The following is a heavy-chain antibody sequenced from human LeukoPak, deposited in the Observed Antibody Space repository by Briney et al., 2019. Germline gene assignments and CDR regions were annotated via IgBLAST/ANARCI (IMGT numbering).Heavy chain of an antibody. CDR1: GGSISSSSYY. CDR2: IYYSGST. V-gene: IGHV4-39*01. CDR3: AGRDNWNEFDY. J-gene: IGHJ4*02. D-gene: IGHD1-20*01. Sequence: SSETLSLTCTVPGGSISSSSYYWGWIRQPPGKGLEWIGSIYYSGSTYYNPSLKSRVTISVDTSKNQFSLKLSSVTAADTAVYHCAGRDNWNEFDYWGQGTLVTVSS.